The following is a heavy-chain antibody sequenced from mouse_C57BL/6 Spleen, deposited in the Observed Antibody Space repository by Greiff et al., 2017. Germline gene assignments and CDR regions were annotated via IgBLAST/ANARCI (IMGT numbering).Heavy chain of an antibody. Sequence: QVQLQQPGAELVKPGASVKLSCKASGYTFTSYWMHWVKQRPGQGLEWIGMIHPNSGSTNYNEKFKSKATLTVDKSSSTAYMQLSSLTSEDSAVYYCAGHYGSSYEEYWGKGTTLTVSS. V-gene: IGHV1-64*01. D-gene: IGHD1-1*01. J-gene: IGHJ2*01. CDR1: GYTFTSYW. CDR2: IHPNSGST. CDR3: AGHYGSSYEEY.